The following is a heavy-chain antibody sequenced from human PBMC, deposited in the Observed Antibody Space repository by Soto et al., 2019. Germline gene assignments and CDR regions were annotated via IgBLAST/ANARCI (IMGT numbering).Heavy chain of an antibody. J-gene: IGHJ5*01. V-gene: IGHV4-31*03. D-gene: IGHD3-16*02. CDR1: GGSISSGDYY. Sequence: SETLSLTCTLSGGSISSGDYYWSWIRHPPGKGLEWIGNIYYSGRTNYNPSLKSRLNISLDTSNNHFFLKLTSVTAADTAVYYCARMGLHLVELSRKSFDSCGPGILVTVS. CDR2: IYYSGRT. CDR3: ARMGLHLVELSRKSFDS.